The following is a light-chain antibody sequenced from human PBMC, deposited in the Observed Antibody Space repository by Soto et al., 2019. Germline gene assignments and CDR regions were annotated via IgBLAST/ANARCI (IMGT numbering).Light chain of an antibody. CDR1: QSVTNNY. V-gene: IGKV3-20*01. CDR3: QQYGSLYT. J-gene: IGKJ2*01. Sequence: EIVLTQSPGTLSLSPGERATLSYRASQSVTNNYLAWFQQKPGQAPRLLIYGASRRATGIPDRFSGGGSGTDFTLTISRLEPEDFAVYYCQQYGSLYTFGQGTKLEIK. CDR2: GAS.